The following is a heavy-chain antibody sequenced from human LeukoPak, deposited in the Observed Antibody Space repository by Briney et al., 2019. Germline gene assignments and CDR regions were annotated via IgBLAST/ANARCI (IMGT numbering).Heavy chain of an antibody. CDR1: GYTFLNHD. CDR3: ARPLREGAFDFHY. V-gene: IGHV1-8*01. D-gene: IGHD4/OR15-4a*01. CDR2: MNPNSGNT. J-gene: IGHJ4*01. Sequence: ASVKVSCKASGYTFLNHDINWVRQATGQGLEWMGWMNPNSGNTGYAQNFQGRVTMTADTSINTAYMELNRLTSEDTGVYYCARPLREGAFDFHYWGQGTLVTVSS.